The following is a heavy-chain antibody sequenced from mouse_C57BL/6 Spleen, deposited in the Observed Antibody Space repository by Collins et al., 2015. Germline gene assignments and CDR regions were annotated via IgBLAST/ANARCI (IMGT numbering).Heavy chain of an antibody. J-gene: IGHJ1*03. Sequence: QVQLQQSDAELVKPGASVKIPCKVSGYTFTDHTIHWMKQRPEQGLELDWIFYPRDGSTKYNEKFKGKATLTADKSSSTAYMQLNSLTSDDSAVYFCARRYFGNSYDVWGTGTTVTVSS. CDR3: ARRYFGNSYDV. D-gene: IGHD1-1*02. CDR1: GYTFTDHT. CDR2: YPRDGST. V-gene: IGHV1-78*01.